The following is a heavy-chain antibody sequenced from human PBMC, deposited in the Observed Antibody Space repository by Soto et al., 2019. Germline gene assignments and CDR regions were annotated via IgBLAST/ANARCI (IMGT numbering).Heavy chain of an antibody. CDR2: IYHSGNT. D-gene: IGHD5-18*01. CDR3: ARRIHLWPLPYYFDY. CDR1: GGSISSGGYS. V-gene: IGHV4-30-2*01. Sequence: PSETLSLTCAVSGGSISSGGYSWSWIRQPPGKGLEWIGHIYHSGNTYYNPSLKSRVTISVDRSKNQFSLKLNSVTAADTAVYYCARRIHLWPLPYYFDYWGQGTLVTVST. J-gene: IGHJ4*02.